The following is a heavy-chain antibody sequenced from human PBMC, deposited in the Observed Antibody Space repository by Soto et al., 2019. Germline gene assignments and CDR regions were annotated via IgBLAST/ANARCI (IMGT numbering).Heavy chain of an antibody. CDR3: AIAPIGSAWFVDY. D-gene: IGHD6-19*01. J-gene: IGHJ4*02. V-gene: IGHV3-23*01. Sequence: GGSLRLSCAASGFTLGSYAMGWVRQAPGKGLEWVSAIGSRGSTFYADSVKGRFTISRDNSKNTLYLQMNSLRAEDTAVYYCAIAPIGSAWFVDYWGQGTLLTVSS. CDR1: GFTLGSYA. CDR2: IGSRGST.